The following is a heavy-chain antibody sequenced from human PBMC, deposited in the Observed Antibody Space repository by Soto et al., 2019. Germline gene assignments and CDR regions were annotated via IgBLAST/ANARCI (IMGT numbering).Heavy chain of an antibody. V-gene: IGHV4-61*01. CDR1: GGSVSSGSYY. D-gene: IGHD3-10*01. Sequence: QVQLQESGPGLVKPSETLSLTCTVSGGSVSSGSYYWSWIRQPPGKGLEWIGYIYYSGSTNYNPSLKSRVTISVDTSKNQFSLKLSSVTAADTAVYYCARDISDYYGSGSHYYYYYGMDVWGQGTTVTVSS. CDR3: ARDISDYYGSGSHYYYYYGMDV. J-gene: IGHJ6*02. CDR2: IYYSGST.